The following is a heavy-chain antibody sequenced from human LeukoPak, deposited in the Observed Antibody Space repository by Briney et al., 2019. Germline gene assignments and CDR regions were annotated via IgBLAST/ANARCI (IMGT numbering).Heavy chain of an antibody. CDR2: ISGSGGTT. J-gene: IGHJ6*03. CDR1: GFTFSNYG. D-gene: IGHD3-10*01. V-gene: IGHV3-23*01. CDR3: AKVAYYYGSGSASGYYYMDV. Sequence: GGSLRLSCAASGFTFSNYGMNWVRQAPGKGLEWVSGISGSGGTTYYADSVKGRFTISRDNSKNTLYLQMNSLRAEDTAVYYCAKVAYYYGSGSASGYYYMDVWGKGTTVTVSS.